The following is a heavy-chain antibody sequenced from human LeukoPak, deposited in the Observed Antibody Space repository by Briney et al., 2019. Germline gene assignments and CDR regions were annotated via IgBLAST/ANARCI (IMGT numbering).Heavy chain of an antibody. D-gene: IGHD5-24*01. V-gene: IGHV4-59*01. CDR3: ARAPRDANNVKIFVGPFDY. CDR2: IYSSGST. Sequence: SETLSLTCTVSGGSIGSYFWSWIRQPPGKRLEWIGYIYSSGSTNYNPSLNSRIAISLDTSKNHFSLKLSSLTAADTAVYYCARAPRDANNVKIFVGPFDYWGQGTLVTVSS. J-gene: IGHJ4*02. CDR1: GGSIGSYF.